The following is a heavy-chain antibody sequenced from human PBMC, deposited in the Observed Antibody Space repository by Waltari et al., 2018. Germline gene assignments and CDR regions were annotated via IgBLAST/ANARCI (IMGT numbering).Heavy chain of an antibody. Sequence: DVPLVESGGGVVKPGGFLIPSVGAPGFPFPSSCFHWVSQGPGRGLEWVASISSSGRSYIFYTDSVKGRFTISRDNAKNSLFLQMNSLRAEDTAVYYCTRDLYGSGGDYFDPWGQGTLVTVSS. J-gene: IGHJ4*02. V-gene: IGHV3-21*01. D-gene: IGHD6-19*01. CDR3: TRDLYGSGGDYFDP. CDR1: GFPFPSSC. CDR2: ISSSGRSYI.